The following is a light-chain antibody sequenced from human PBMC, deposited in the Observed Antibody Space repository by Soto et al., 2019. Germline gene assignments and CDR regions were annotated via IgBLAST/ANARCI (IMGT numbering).Light chain of an antibody. Sequence: DIQMTQSPSTLSASVGDSVTITCRASQSISFWLAWYQQKPGKAPNLLIYKASSLESGVPSRFSGSGSGTEFTLTISSLQPDDFATYYCQQYNSYPWTFGQGTKVEIK. CDR3: QQYNSYPWT. CDR2: KAS. J-gene: IGKJ1*01. V-gene: IGKV1-5*03. CDR1: QSISFW.